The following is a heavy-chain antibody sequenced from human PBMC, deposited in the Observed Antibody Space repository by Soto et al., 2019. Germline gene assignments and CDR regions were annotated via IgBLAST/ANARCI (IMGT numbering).Heavy chain of an antibody. J-gene: IGHJ4*02. CDR1: GFTFSSYG. V-gene: IGHV3-33*01. CDR2: IWYDGSNK. D-gene: IGHD4-17*01. Sequence: GGSLRLSCAASGFTFSSYGMHWVRQAPGKGLEWVAVIWYDGSNKYYADSVKGRFTISRDNSKNTLYLQMNSLRAEDTAVYYCARGNYGDYVGYFDYWGQGTLVTVSS. CDR3: ARGNYGDYVGYFDY.